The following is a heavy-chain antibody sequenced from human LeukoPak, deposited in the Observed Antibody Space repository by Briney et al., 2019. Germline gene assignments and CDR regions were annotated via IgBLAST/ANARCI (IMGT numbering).Heavy chain of an antibody. J-gene: IGHJ4*02. CDR1: GFTVSSNY. CDR2: IYSGGST. D-gene: IGHD3-16*02. CDR3: AREVYDYVWGSYRYLDDY. Sequence: GGSLRLSCAASGFTVSSNYMSWVRQAPGKGLEWVSVIYSGGSTYYADSVKGRFTISRDNAKNTLYLQMNSLRAEDTAVYYCAREVYDYVWGSYRYLDDYWGQGTLVTVSS. V-gene: IGHV3-66*01.